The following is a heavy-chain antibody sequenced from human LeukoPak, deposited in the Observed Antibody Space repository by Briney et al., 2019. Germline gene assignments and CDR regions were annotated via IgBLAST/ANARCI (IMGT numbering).Heavy chain of an antibody. CDR3: ARQVEMATIYFDY. Sequence: PSETLSLTCTVSGGSLSSSTYYWGWIRQPPWFRQPPGKGLEWIGYIYYSGSTNYNPSLKSRVTISVDTSKNQFSLKLNSVTAADTAVYYCARQVEMATIYFDYWGQGTLVTVSS. J-gene: IGHJ4*02. V-gene: IGHV4-61*05. CDR2: IYYSGST. D-gene: IGHD5-24*01. CDR1: GGSLSSSTYY.